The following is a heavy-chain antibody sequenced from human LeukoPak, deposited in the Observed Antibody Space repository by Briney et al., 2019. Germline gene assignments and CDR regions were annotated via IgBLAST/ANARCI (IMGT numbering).Heavy chain of an antibody. V-gene: IGHV4-59*01. D-gene: IGHD6-19*01. CDR2: IYYSGST. CDR3: ARDLFGYSSGWNNAFDI. CDR1: GGSISSYY. J-gene: IGHJ3*02. Sequence: SETLSLTCPVSGGSISSYYRGWIRQPPGKGLEWIGYIYYSGSTNYNPSLKSRVIISVDTSKNQISLKLSSVTAADTAVYYCARDLFGYSSGWNNAFDIWGQGTMVTVSS.